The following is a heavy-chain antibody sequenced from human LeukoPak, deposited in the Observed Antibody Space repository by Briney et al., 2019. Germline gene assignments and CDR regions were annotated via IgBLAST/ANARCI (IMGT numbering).Heavy chain of an antibody. Sequence: GGSLRLSCAASGFTFSGYAMTWVRQAPGKGLEWIGHIKSTSHGGTTNYAAPVQDRFIVSRDDSKNMLYMEMNSLKSEDTGVYYCTTNDYWGQGTMVTVSS. CDR3: TTNDY. V-gene: IGHV3-15*05. CDR1: GFTFSGYA. J-gene: IGHJ4*02. CDR2: IKSTSHGGTT.